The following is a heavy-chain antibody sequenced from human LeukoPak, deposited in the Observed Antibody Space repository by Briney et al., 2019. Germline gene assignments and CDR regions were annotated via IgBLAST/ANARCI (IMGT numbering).Heavy chain of an antibody. Sequence: GGSLRLSCVASGLTFSSYWMTWVRQAPGKGLEWVANIKQDGSEVYYVDSVKGRFTISRDNARNSLYLQMSSLRAEDTAVYYCACRPQDIKYYGVFDFWGPGTLVTVSS. CDR3: ACRPQDIKYYGVFDF. V-gene: IGHV3-7*01. CDR2: IKQDGSEV. J-gene: IGHJ4*02. D-gene: IGHD3-3*01. CDR1: GLTFSSYW.